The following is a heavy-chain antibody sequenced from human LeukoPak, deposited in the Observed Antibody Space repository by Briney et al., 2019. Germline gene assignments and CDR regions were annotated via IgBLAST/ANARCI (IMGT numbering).Heavy chain of an antibody. CDR2: LLYDGSNK. Sequence: PGGSLRLSCAASGFTFSYYGMHWVRQAPGKGLEWVAILLYDGSNKYYAESVKGRFTISRDNSKNTLYLQMNSLRAEDTAVYYCANSVAKYSSSPARPYGMDVWGQGTTVTVSS. CDR3: ANSVAKYSSSPARPYGMDV. D-gene: IGHD6-13*01. J-gene: IGHJ6*02. V-gene: IGHV3-30*18. CDR1: GFTFSYYG.